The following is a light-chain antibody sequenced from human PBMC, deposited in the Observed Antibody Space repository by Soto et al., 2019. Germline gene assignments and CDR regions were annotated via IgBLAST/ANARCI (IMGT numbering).Light chain of an antibody. CDR3: QQYDNLPLT. J-gene: IGKJ4*01. V-gene: IGKV1-33*01. CDR1: QSISSY. CDR2: DAS. Sequence: DIQMTQSPSSLSASVGDRVTITCRASQSISSYLNWYQQKPGKAPKLLIYDASNLETGVPSRFSGSGSGTDFTFTISSLQPEDIATYYCQQYDNLPLTFGGGTKVAIK.